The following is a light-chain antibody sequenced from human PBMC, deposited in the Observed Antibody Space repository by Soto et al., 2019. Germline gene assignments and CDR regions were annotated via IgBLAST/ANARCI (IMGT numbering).Light chain of an antibody. CDR3: AAWDDSLNGDV. V-gene: IGLV1-36*01. J-gene: IGLJ1*01. CDR1: SSNIGNNV. Sequence: QSVLTQPPSVSEAPRQRVTISCSGSSSNIGNNVVNWYQQVPGKAPKLLIYYDDLLPSGVSDRFSGSKSGTSASLAISGLQSEDEADYYCAAWDDSLNGDVFGTGTKLTVL. CDR2: YDD.